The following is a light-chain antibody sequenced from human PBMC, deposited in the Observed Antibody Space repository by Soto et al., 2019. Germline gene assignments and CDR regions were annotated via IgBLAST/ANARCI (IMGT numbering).Light chain of an antibody. Sequence: DIQMTQSPSSLSASVGDRVTITCRASQSISSYLNWYQQKPGKAPKLLIYAASSLQSGVPSRFSGSGSGTDFTLTISSLQPEDFATYYCQQSYSTPYTFGQGNTREIK. CDR1: QSISSY. CDR3: QQSYSTPYT. V-gene: IGKV1-39*01. CDR2: AAS. J-gene: IGKJ2*01.